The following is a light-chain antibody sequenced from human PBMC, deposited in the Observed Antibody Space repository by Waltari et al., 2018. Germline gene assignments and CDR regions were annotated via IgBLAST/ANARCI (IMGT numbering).Light chain of an antibody. J-gene: IGLJ3*02. Sequence: QSVLTQPPSASGTPGQRVTISCSGSTTNIGSNSVHWYQQLPGAAPKLLIYRNDQRSSGVPDRFSGSKTGTSASRAISGLRSEDEADYYCAAWDDSLRGFIMFGGGTKLTVL. CDR3: AAWDDSLRGFIM. CDR1: TTNIGSNS. CDR2: RND. V-gene: IGLV1-47*01.